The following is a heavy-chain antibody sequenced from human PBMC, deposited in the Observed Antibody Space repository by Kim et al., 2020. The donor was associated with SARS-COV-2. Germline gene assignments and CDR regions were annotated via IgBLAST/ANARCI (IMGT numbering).Heavy chain of an antibody. V-gene: IGHV4-34*01. CDR1: GGSFSGYY. Sequence: SETLSLTCAVYGGSFSGYYWSWIRQPPGKGLEWIGEINHSGSTNYNPSLKSRVTISVDTSKNQFSLKLSSVTAADTAVYYCARGPKQQAARPRYYYYGMDVWGQGTTVTVSS. J-gene: IGHJ6*02. CDR2: INHSGST. D-gene: IGHD6-6*01. CDR3: ARGPKQQAARPRYYYYGMDV.